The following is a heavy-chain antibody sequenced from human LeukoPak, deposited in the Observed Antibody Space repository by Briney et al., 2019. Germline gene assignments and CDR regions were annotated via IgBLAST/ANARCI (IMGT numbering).Heavy chain of an antibody. CDR2: INPSGCST. J-gene: IGHJ4*02. D-gene: IGHD6-19*01. Sequence: ASVTVSCKASGCTFTSYYMHWVRQPPGQGLEWMGIINPSGCSTSYAQQLQGTVTTTRDTCTSTVDMELSRLKSEDTGVYCCARGQQWLFNWGQGTLVTVSS. V-gene: IGHV1-46*01. CDR3: ARGQQWLFN. CDR1: GCTFTSYY.